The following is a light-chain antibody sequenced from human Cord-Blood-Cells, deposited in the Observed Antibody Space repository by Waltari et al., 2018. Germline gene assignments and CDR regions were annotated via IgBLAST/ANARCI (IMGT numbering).Light chain of an antibody. CDR3: QQYNSYSPT. CDR2: DAS. Sequence: DIQMTQSPSTLSVSVGDRVTITCRASQSISSWLAWYQQKPGKAPKLLIYDASSLESGVPSRFSGSGSGTEFTLTISSLQPDDFATYYCQQYNSYSPTFGGGTKVEIK. V-gene: IGKV1-5*01. CDR1: QSISSW. J-gene: IGKJ4*01.